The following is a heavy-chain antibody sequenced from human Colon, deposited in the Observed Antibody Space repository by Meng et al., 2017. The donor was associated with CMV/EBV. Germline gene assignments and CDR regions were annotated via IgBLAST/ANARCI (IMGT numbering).Heavy chain of an antibody. CDR2: IYPGDSDT. V-gene: IGHV5-51*01. D-gene: IGHD3-10*01. J-gene: IGHJ6*02. Sequence: GESLKISCKGSGYSFTSYWIGWVRQMPGKGLEWMGIIYPGDSDTRYSPSFQGQVTISADNSISTAYLQWSSLKASDTAMYYCARLSHYYGSGSYYKDYYYGMDVWGQGTTVTVSS. CDR3: ARLSHYYGSGSYYKDYYYGMDV. CDR1: GYSFTSYW.